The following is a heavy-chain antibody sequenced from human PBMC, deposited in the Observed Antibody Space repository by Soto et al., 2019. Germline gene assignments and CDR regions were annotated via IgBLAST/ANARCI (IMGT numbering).Heavy chain of an antibody. J-gene: IGHJ5*02. CDR1: GDSISSYY. CDR3: ARSGINDYYGSGDPVWFDP. Sequence: SETLSLTCTVSGDSISSYYWSWIRQPPGKGLEWIGYIYYSGSTNYNPSLKSRVTISVDTSKNQFSLKLSSVTAADTAVYYCARSGINDYYGSGDPVWFDPWGQGTLVTVSS. V-gene: IGHV4-59*08. D-gene: IGHD3-10*01. CDR2: IYYSGST.